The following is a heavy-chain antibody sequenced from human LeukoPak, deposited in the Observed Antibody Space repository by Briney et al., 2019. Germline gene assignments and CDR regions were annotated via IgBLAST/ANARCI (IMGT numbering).Heavy chain of an antibody. V-gene: IGHV4-39*07. D-gene: IGHD3-9*01. Sequence: PSETLSLTCTVSGGSISSSSYYWGWLRQPPGKGLEWIGRIYYSGSTYYNPSLKSRFTISVDTSKNQFFLKLSSVTAADTAVYYCARGRYFDWLYNWFDPWGQGTLVTVSS. CDR2: IYYSGST. J-gene: IGHJ5*02. CDR3: ARGRYFDWLYNWFDP. CDR1: GGSISSSSYY.